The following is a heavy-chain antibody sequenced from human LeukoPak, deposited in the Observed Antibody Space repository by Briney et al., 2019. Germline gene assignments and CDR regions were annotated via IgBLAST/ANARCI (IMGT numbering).Heavy chain of an antibody. Sequence: GGSLRLSCAASGFTFSSYGMHWVRQAPGKGLEWLAVIWYDGSNKYYADSVKGRFTISRDNSKNTLYLQMNSLRAEDTAVYYCAKDRGDTAMGTFDYWGQGTLVTVSS. CDR2: IWYDGSNK. CDR3: AKDRGDTAMGTFDY. D-gene: IGHD5-18*01. V-gene: IGHV3-33*06. J-gene: IGHJ4*02. CDR1: GFTFSSYG.